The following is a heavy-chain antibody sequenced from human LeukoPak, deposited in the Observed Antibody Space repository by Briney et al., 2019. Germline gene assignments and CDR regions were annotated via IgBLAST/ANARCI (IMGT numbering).Heavy chain of an antibody. J-gene: IGHJ4*02. V-gene: IGHV3-23*01. CDR3: AKSEGSSSARRFDY. Sequence: GASLILSCAASGFTFASHAMSWVRQAPGKGLEWVSAISAGGENTDYADSVKGRFTISRDNSKNTLYLQVNSLRAEDTAAYYCAKSEGSSSARRFDYWGQGTLVTVSS. CDR2: ISAGGENT. D-gene: IGHD6-19*01. CDR1: GFTFASHA.